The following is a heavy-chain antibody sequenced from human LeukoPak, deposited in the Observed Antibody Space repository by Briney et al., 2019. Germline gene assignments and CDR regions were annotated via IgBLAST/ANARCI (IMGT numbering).Heavy chain of an antibody. CDR1: GFNFNSNA. J-gene: IGHJ4*02. D-gene: IGHD2-8*01. CDR2: ITAPGDAA. Sequence: GGSLRLSCATSGFNFNSNAMIWVRQAPGKGLECVSAITAPGDAAYYADSVKGRFSISRDNSKNTLYLLLNSLRVEDTALYYCAKAFGTNGYFQLPIDFWGQGTLVTVSS. V-gene: IGHV3-23*01. CDR3: AKAFGTNGYFQLPIDF.